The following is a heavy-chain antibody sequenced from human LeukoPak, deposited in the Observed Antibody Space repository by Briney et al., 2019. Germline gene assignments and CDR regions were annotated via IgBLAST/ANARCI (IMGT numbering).Heavy chain of an antibody. CDR3: TRDGILLWFGELPQDNWFDP. D-gene: IGHD3-10*01. CDR1: GFTFGDYA. Sequence: GGSLRLSCTASGFTFGDYAMSWFRQAPGKGLEWVGFIRSKAYGGTTEYAASVKGRFTISRDDSKSIAYLQMNSLKTEDTAVYYCTRDGILLWFGELPQDNWFDPWGQGTLVTVSS. CDR2: IRSKAYGGTT. V-gene: IGHV3-49*03. J-gene: IGHJ5*02.